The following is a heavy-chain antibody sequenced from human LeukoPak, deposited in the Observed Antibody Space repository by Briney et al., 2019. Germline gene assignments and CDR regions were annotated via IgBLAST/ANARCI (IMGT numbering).Heavy chain of an antibody. CDR1: GFTFSSYW. CDR2: IYDSGST. CDR3: ARHYGP. Sequence: GSLRLSCAASGFTFSSYWMNWARQAPGKGLEWIGSIYDSGSTYYNPSLKSRVTISVDTSKNQFSLKLNSVTAADTAVYYCARHYGPWGQGTLVTVSS. J-gene: IGHJ5*02. V-gene: IGHV4-39*01. D-gene: IGHD3-10*01.